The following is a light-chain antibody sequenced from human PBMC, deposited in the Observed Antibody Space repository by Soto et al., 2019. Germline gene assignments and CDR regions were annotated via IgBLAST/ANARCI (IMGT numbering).Light chain of an antibody. J-gene: IGKJ1*01. V-gene: IGKV1-6*01. CDR3: LQDYNYPWT. CDR2: DAS. CDR1: HDIRKY. Sequence: IQMSQSPSSLSASVGDRVTITCQASHDIRKYLNWYQQKPGKAPKLLIYDASSLESGVPSRFSGSGSGTDFTLTISSLQPEDFATYYCLQDYNYPWTLGQGTKVDI.